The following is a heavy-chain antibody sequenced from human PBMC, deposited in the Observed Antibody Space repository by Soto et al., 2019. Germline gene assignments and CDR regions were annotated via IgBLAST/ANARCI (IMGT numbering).Heavy chain of an antibody. CDR2: ISYDGSNK. CDR1: GFTFSSYG. CDR3: AKGYVEYSSSMGDIDY. Sequence: QVQLVESGGGVVQPGRSLRLSCAASGFTFSSYGMHWVRQAPGKGLEWVAVISYDGSNKYYADSVKGRFTISRDNSKNTLYLQMNSLRAEDTAVYYCAKGYVEYSSSMGDIDYWGQGTLVTVSS. D-gene: IGHD6-6*01. V-gene: IGHV3-30*18. J-gene: IGHJ4*02.